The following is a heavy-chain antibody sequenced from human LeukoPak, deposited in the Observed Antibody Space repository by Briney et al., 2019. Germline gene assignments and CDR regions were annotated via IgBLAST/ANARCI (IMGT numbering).Heavy chain of an antibody. Sequence: SETLSLTCTVSGGSISSSSYYWGWIRQPPGKGLEYIGSIYYSGTAYYNPSLESRVTISIDTSKSQFSLRLTSVTAADTAVYYCAREVGGSYHDAFDIWGQGTMVTVSS. CDR2: IYYSGTA. D-gene: IGHD1-26*01. V-gene: IGHV4-39*07. CDR3: AREVGGSYHDAFDI. CDR1: GGSISSSSYY. J-gene: IGHJ3*02.